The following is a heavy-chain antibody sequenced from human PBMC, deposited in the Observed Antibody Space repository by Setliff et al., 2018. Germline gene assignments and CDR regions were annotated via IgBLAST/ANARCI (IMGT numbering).Heavy chain of an antibody. Sequence: GGSLRLSCAASGFAFASYNMIWLRQAPGKGLEWVSSLSSANNYIVYAASVKGRFTISRDNAKSSLYLQMNSLRPEDTAVYYCARAADSYGPPRSYMDVWGKGTTVTVSS. V-gene: IGHV3-21*04. D-gene: IGHD5-18*01. J-gene: IGHJ6*03. CDR3: ARAADSYGPPRSYMDV. CDR2: LSSANNYI. CDR1: GFAFASYN.